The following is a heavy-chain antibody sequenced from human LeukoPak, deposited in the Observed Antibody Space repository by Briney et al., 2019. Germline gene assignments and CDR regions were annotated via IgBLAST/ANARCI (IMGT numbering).Heavy chain of an antibody. CDR3: ARCTTGRTFGSLREIKRSREIDY. Sequence: GGSLRLSCAASGFTFSGSAMHWVRQASGKGLEWVGRIRSKANSYATAYAASVKGRFTISRDNAKSSLYLQMNSLRVEDTAVYYCARCTTGRTFGSLREIKRSREIDYWGQGTLVTVSS. CDR1: GFTFSGSA. CDR2: IRSKANSYAT. V-gene: IGHV3-73*01. J-gene: IGHJ4*02. D-gene: IGHD1-1*01.